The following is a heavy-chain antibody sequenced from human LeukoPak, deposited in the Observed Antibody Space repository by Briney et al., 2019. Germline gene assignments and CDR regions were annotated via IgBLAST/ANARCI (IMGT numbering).Heavy chain of an antibody. D-gene: IGHD5-12*01. Sequence: SETLSLTSADSGGSISSYNWSWIRQPPGKGLEWIGYLYYSGSTNYNPSLKSRVTISVDTSKNQFSLKLSSVTAADTAVYYCARGVATIWSYSIWFDPWGQGTLVTVSS. CDR1: GGSISSYN. CDR3: ARGVATIWSYSIWFDP. CDR2: LYYSGST. J-gene: IGHJ5*02. V-gene: IGHV4-59*01.